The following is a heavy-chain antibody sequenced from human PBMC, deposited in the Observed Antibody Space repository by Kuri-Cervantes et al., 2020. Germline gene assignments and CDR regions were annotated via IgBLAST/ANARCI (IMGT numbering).Heavy chain of an antibody. CDR3: TSPGDIVVVPAAPVEIRAFDI. J-gene: IGHJ3*02. CDR1: GFTFSNYS. Sequence: GGSLRLSCAASGFTFSNYSMHWVRQAPGTGLVWVSRINGAGSSTNYADSVKGRFTSSRDNAKNSLYLQMNSLRAEDTAVYYCTSPGDIVVVPAAPVEIRAFDIWGQGTMVTVSS. CDR2: INGAGSST. V-gene: IGHV3-74*01. D-gene: IGHD2-2*01.